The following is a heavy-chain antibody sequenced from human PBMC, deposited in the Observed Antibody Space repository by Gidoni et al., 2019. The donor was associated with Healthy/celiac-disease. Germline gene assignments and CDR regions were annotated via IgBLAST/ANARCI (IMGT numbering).Heavy chain of an antibody. CDR2: ISAYNGNT. CDR3: ARHGDDCCSFDI. CDR1: CYTFTSYG. Sequence: QVQLVQSGAEVQKPGASVKVSCQASCYTFTSYGISWVRQAPGQGLEWMGWISAYNGNTNYEQKLQGRVTRTTDTSTSTAYMELRSLRSDDTDVYYYARHGDDCCSFDIWGQGTMVTVSS. V-gene: IGHV1-18*04. J-gene: IGHJ3*02. D-gene: IGHD2-21*02.